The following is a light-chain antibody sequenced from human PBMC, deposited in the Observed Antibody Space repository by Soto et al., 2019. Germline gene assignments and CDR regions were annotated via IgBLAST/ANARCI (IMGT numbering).Light chain of an antibody. Sequence: DIQMNQSPSTLSGSVGERATITGRASQTIFSWLAWYPQTLGKAPKTXIYKASTLKSGVPSRFSGSGAGTEFTRTISSLQSDDVATGYCPHYNSYSEAFGQGTKVDI. CDR1: QTIFSW. CDR3: PHYNSYSEA. J-gene: IGKJ1*01. CDR2: KAS. V-gene: IGKV1-5*03.